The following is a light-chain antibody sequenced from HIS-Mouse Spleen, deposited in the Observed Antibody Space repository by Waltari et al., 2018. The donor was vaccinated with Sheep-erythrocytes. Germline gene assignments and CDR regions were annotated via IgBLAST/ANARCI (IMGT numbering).Light chain of an antibody. V-gene: IGKV3-11*01. J-gene: IGKJ2*01. CDR2: DAS. CDR1: QSVSSY. CDR3: QQRSNWYT. Sequence: EIVLTQSPATLSLSPGESATLSCRASQSVSSYLAWYQQKPGQAARLLIYDASNRATGIPAWFSGSGSGTDFTLTISSLEPEDFAVYYCQQRSNWYTFGQGTKLEIK.